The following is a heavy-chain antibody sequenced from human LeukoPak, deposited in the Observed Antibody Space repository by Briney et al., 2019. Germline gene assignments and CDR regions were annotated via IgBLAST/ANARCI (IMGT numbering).Heavy chain of an antibody. V-gene: IGHV3-15*01. D-gene: IGHD2-21*01. J-gene: IGHJ4*02. Sequence: GGSLRLSCAASGFTFSNAWMRWVRQAPGKGLEWVGRIKSKPDGGTTEYPAPVKGRFTISRDDSKNTLYLQMNSLKTEDTAVYYCTTDPSSYSAPIDYWGQGTLVTVSS. CDR1: GFTFSNAW. CDR2: IKSKPDGGTT. CDR3: TTDPSSYSAPIDY.